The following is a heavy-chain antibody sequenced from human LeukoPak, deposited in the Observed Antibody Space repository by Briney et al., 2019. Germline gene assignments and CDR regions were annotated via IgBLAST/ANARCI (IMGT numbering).Heavy chain of an antibody. D-gene: IGHD2-2*01. V-gene: IGHV3-7*01. CDR3: ARDSIVVVPAAIGEPGFYYYYYMDV. Sequence: PGGSLRLSCAASGFTSSSYWMSWVRQAPGKGLEWVANIKQDGSEKYYVDSVKGRFTISRDNAKNSLYLQMNSLRAEDTAVYYCARDSIVVVPAAIGEPGFYYYYYMDVWGKGTTVTVSS. CDR1: GFTSSSYW. CDR2: IKQDGSEK. J-gene: IGHJ6*03.